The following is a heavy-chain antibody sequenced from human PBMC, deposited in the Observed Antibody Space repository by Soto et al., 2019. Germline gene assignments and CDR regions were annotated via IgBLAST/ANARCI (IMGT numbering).Heavy chain of an antibody. CDR3: ANSNSYGSGSYSTFDY. V-gene: IGHV3-23*01. J-gene: IGHJ4*02. CDR2: ISGSGSTT. Sequence: GGSLRLSCAASGFTFSNYVMNWVRQAPGKGLEWVSAISGSGSTTYYADSVKGRFTISRDNSKNTLYLQMDSLRAEDTAVYYCANSNSYGSGSYSTFDYWGQGTLVTAPQ. D-gene: IGHD3-10*01. CDR1: GFTFSNYV.